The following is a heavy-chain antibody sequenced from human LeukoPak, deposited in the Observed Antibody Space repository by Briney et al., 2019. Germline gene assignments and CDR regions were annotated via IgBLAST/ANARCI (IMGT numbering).Heavy chain of an antibody. V-gene: IGHV4-4*02. CDR3: ARENWGGFDY. CDR2: IYPSGSK. D-gene: IGHD7-27*01. Sequence: PSETLSLTCAVSGGSISSSNWWSWVRQSPGKGLEWIGKIYPSGSKNYNPSLKSRVTISVDKSKNQFSLKLSSVTAADTAVYFCARENWGGFDYWGQGTLVTVSS. CDR1: GGSISSSNW. J-gene: IGHJ4*02.